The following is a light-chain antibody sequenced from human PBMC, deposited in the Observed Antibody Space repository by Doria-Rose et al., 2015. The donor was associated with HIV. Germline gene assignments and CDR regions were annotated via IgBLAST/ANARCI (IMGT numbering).Light chain of an antibody. Sequence: TPSPSSLSASLGDRVTITCRASQTVSTYLNWFQQEPGKAPKLLIYAASRLQSGVPSRFSGSGSGTDFTLTISGLQPGDFATYYCQQTYSSPPWTFGQGTKVEMK. J-gene: IGKJ1*01. V-gene: IGKV1-39*01. CDR3: QQTYSSPPWT. CDR2: AAS. CDR1: QTVSTY.